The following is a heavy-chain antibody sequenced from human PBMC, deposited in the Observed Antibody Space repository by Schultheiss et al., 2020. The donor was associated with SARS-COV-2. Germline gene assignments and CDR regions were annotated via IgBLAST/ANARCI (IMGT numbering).Heavy chain of an antibody. V-gene: IGHV4-39*01. CDR1: GGSFSGYY. CDR2: IYYSGST. J-gene: IGHJ4*02. Sequence: GSLRLSCAVYGGSFSGYYWGWIRQPPGKGLEWIGSIYYSGSTYYNPSLKSRVTISVDTSKNQFSLKLSSVTAADTAVYYCARHKGYSYGYFDYWGQGTLVTVSS. CDR3: ARHKGYSYGYFDY. D-gene: IGHD5-18*01.